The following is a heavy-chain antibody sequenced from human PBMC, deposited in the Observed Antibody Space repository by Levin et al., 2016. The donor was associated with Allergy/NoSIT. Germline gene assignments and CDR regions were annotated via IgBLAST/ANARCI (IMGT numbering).Heavy chain of an antibody. CDR3: ARDQVAVAGTRPLRGGYYYGMDV. D-gene: IGHD6-19*01. V-gene: IGHV1-46*03. CDR2: INPSGGST. Sequence: ASVKVSCKASGYTFTSYYMHWVRQAPGQGLEWMGIINPSGGSTSYAQKFQGRVTMTRDTSTSTVYMELSSLRSEDTAVYYCARDQVAVAGTRPLRGGYYYGMDVWGQGTTVTVSS. J-gene: IGHJ6*02. CDR1: GYTFTSYY.